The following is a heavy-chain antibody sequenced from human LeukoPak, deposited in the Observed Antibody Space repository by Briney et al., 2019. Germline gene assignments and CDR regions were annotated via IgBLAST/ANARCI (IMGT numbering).Heavy chain of an antibody. J-gene: IGHJ2*01. CDR3: ANHFRYFDL. CDR2: ISGSGTNT. V-gene: IGHV3-23*01. CDR1: EFTFSSYA. Sequence: GGSLRLSCAASEFTFSSYAMTWVRQAPGKGLEWVSAISGSGTNTYYSGSVRGRFTISRDNSNNTLYLQMNSLRAEDTAVYYCANHFRYFDLWGRGTLVTVSS.